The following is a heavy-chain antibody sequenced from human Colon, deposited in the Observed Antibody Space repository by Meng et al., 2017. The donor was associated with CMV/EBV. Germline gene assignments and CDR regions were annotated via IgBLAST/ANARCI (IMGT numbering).Heavy chain of an antibody. CDR2: ISAHNGNT. D-gene: IGHD3-10*01. V-gene: IGHV1-18*01. CDR1: GYSFTSHG. Sequence: ASVKVSCKASGYSFTSHGISWVRQAPGQGLEWMGWISAHNGNTNSAQKFQGRVTMTTDTSTSTAYMELRSLRSDDTAVYYCARDLRGSGRYYYGMDVWGQGTTVTVSS. J-gene: IGHJ6*02. CDR3: ARDLRGSGRYYYGMDV.